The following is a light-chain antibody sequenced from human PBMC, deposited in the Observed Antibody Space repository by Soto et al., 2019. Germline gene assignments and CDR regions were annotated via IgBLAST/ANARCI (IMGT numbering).Light chain of an antibody. CDR3: QQHGSSPIT. CDR2: VAS. CDR1: QSVNSN. Sequence: EIVMTQSPATLSVSPGERATLSCRASQSVNSNLAWYQQKRGQAPRLLMYVASTRAIGIPARFSGSGSGTDFTLTISRLEPEDFAVYYCQQHGSSPITFGQGTRLEI. V-gene: IGKV3-15*01. J-gene: IGKJ5*01.